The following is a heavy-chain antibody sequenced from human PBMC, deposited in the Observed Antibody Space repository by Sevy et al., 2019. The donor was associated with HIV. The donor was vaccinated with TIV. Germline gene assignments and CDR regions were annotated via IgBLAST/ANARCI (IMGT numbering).Heavy chain of an antibody. CDR2: IIPIFGTA. V-gene: IGHV1-69*13. CDR1: GGTFSSYA. CDR3: ARVRDTSGSCSSTSCPAPMDV. J-gene: IGHJ6*02. Sequence: ASVKVSCKASGGTFSSYAISWVRQAPGQGLEWMGGIIPIFGTANYSQKFQGRVTITADESTRTAYMELSSLRSEDTAVYYCARVRDTSGSCSSTSCPAPMDVWGQGTTVTVSS. D-gene: IGHD2-2*01.